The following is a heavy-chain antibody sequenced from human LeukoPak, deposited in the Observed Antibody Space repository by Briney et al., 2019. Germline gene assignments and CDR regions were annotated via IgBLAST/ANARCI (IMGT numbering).Heavy chain of an antibody. D-gene: IGHD3-3*01. CDR3: AREADYDFWSGYYTDTPLGY. CDR1: GFTFSSYA. J-gene: IGHJ4*02. Sequence: GRSLRLSCAASGFTFSSYAMHWVRQAPGKGLEWVAVISYDGSNKYYADSVKGRFTISRDNSKNTLYLQMNSLRAEDTAVYYCAREADYDFWSGYYTDTPLGYWGQGTLVTVSS. V-gene: IGHV3-30*04. CDR2: ISYDGSNK.